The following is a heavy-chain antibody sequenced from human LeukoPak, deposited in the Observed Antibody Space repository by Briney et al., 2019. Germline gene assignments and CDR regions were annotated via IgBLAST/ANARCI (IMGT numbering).Heavy chain of an antibody. CDR1: GFTFSSYE. CDR3: ARGLDYGGFDY. Sequence: GGSLRLSCAASGFTFSSYEMNWVRQAPGKGLEWVSYISSSGSTIYYADSVKGRFTTSRDNAKNSLYLQMNSLRAEDTAVYYCARGLDYGGFDYWGQGTLVTVSS. V-gene: IGHV3-48*03. D-gene: IGHD4-23*01. CDR2: ISSSGSTI. J-gene: IGHJ4*02.